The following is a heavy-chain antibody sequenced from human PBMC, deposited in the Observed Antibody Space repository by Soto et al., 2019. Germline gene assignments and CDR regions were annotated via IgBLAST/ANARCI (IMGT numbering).Heavy chain of an antibody. CDR3: ASSLILGFGELIYPLPTTPGYGMDV. CDR1: GGTFSSYA. D-gene: IGHD3-10*01. CDR2: IIPIFGTA. Sequence: SVKVSCKASGGTFSSYAISWVRQAPGQGLEWMGGIIPIFGTANYAQKFQGRVTITADESTSTAYMELSSLRSEDTAVYYCASSLILGFGELIYPLPTTPGYGMDVWRQGTTVTVSS. V-gene: IGHV1-69*13. J-gene: IGHJ6*02.